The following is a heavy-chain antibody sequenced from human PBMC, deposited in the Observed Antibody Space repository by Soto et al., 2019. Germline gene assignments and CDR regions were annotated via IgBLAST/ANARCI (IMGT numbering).Heavy chain of an antibody. CDR1: GGSISSSSYY. V-gene: IGHV4-39*01. CDR2: IYYSGST. Sequence: QLQLQESGPGLVKPSETLSLTCTVSGGSISSSSYYWGWIRQPPGKGLEWIGSIYYSGSTYYNPSLKSRVTISVDTSKNQCSLKLSSVTAADTAVYYCARHTGDIAAAGTFDYWGQGTLVTVSS. J-gene: IGHJ4*02. D-gene: IGHD6-13*01. CDR3: ARHTGDIAAAGTFDY.